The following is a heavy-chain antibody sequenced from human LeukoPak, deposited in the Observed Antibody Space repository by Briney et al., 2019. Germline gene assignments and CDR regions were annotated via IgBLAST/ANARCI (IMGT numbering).Heavy chain of an antibody. D-gene: IGHD5-18*01. J-gene: IGHJ4*02. CDR1: GFTFSRSW. Sequence: GGSLRLSCAAPGFTFSRSWIHWVRQAPGKGLVWVSCISTDGAKTIYADSVKGRFTISRDNAKNTLFLQMNSLRAEDTAVYYCARDGYGFGAFDYWGQGTLVTVSS. V-gene: IGHV3-74*01. CDR3: ARDGYGFGAFDY. CDR2: ISTDGAKT.